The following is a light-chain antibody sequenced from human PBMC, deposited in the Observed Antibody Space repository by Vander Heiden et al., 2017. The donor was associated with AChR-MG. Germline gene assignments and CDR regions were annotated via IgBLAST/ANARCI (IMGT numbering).Light chain of an antibody. V-gene: IGKV1-39*01. J-gene: IGKJ1*01. CDR3: QQSYRTPRT. Sequence: DIQMTQSPSSLSASVGDRVTITCRASQSISTYLNWYQQTPGKAPKFLIYGASRLQSVVPSRFSGGGSGTVFTLTISSLQPEDFATYYCQQSYRTPRTFGQGTKVEIK. CDR1: QSISTY. CDR2: GAS.